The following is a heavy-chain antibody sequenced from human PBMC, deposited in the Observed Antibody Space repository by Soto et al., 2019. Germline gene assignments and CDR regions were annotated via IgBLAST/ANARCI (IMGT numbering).Heavy chain of an antibody. J-gene: IGHJ4*02. D-gene: IGHD5-12*01. CDR1: GFTFSDHY. CDR3: ARGSGYDSDFDY. Sequence: EVQLVESGGGLVQPGGSLRLSCAASGFTFSDHYMDWVRQAPGKGLEWVGRTRNKANSYTTEYAASVKGRFTISRDDSKHSLYLQMNSLKTEDTAVYYCARGSGYDSDFDYWGQGTLVTVSS. CDR2: TRNKANSYTT. V-gene: IGHV3-72*01.